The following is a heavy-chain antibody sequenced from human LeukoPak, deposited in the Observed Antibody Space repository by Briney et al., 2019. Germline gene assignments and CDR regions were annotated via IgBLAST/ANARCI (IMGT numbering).Heavy chain of an antibody. CDR1: GFTFSSYS. J-gene: IGHJ4*02. CDR3: ARDLIYYDSSDYSNDGWYFDY. Sequence: GGSLRLSCAASGFTFSSYSMNWVRQAPGKGLEWVSSISSSSSYIYYADSVKGRFTISRDNAKNSLYLQMTSLRAEDTAVYYCARDLIYYDSSDYSNDGWYFDYWGQGTLVTVSS. V-gene: IGHV3-21*01. CDR2: ISSSSSYI. D-gene: IGHD3-22*01.